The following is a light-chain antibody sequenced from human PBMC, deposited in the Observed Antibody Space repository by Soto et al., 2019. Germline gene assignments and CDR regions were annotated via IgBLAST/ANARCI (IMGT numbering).Light chain of an antibody. Sequence: DIVMTQSPASLAVSLGERATINCKSSQSVLYGSNNKNYLVWYQQKPGQPPKLLLYWASTRESGVPDRFSGSGSGTDFTLTISRLEPEDFAVFYCQHYDSLPITFGQGTRLEIK. J-gene: IGKJ5*01. V-gene: IGKV4-1*01. CDR2: WAS. CDR3: QHYDSLPIT. CDR1: QSVLYGSNNKNY.